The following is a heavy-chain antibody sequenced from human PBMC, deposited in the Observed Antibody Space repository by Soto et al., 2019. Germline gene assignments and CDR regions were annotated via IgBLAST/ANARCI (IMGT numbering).Heavy chain of an antibody. D-gene: IGHD4-17*01. V-gene: IGHV1-69*12. CDR1: GGSLRNYG. J-gene: IGHJ6*02. Sequence: QVQLVQSGAEVKKPGSSVKVSCKASGGSLRNYGISWVRQAPGQGLEWMGGIIPVFGTASYAQKFQGRVTITADESTTIDNMDVTSLRSEDTAVYYCARGDATKIVVTTYYGMDVWGQGTTVTVSS. CDR2: IIPVFGTA. CDR3: ARGDATKIVVTTYYGMDV.